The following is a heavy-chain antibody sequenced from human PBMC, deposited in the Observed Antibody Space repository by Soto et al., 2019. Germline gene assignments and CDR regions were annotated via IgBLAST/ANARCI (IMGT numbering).Heavy chain of an antibody. V-gene: IGHV3-7*01. CDR2: IKQDGSEK. Sequence: EVQLVESGGGLVQPGGSLRLSCAASGFTFSSYWMSWVRQAPGKGLEWVANIKQDGSEKYYVDSVKGRFTISRDNAKNSLYLKMNGRRAEDPAVYSWARRVGCSVVSGYSAVLDYWGQGPLVTVSS. D-gene: IGHD2-15*01. CDR1: GFTFSSYW. J-gene: IGHJ4*02. CDR3: ARRVGCSVVSGYSAVLDY.